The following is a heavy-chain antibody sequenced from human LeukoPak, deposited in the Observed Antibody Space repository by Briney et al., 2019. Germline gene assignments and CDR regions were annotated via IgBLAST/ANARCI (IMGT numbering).Heavy chain of an antibody. V-gene: IGHV3-30-3*01. CDR2: ISHDGNNK. CDR3: ARITMIVVVITTEDYFDY. CDR1: GFTFSTYP. D-gene: IGHD3-22*01. Sequence: PGGSLRLSCAASGFTFSTYPMHWVRQAPGKGLEWVTGISHDGNNKYYADSVQGRFTISRDNSKNTLYLQMNSLRAEDTAVYYCARITMIVVVITTEDYFDYWGQGTLVTVSS. J-gene: IGHJ4*02.